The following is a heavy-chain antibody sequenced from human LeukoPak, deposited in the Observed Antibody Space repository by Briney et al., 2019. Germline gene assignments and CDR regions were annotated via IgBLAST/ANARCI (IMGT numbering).Heavy chain of an antibody. D-gene: IGHD3-16*01. Sequence: GESLKISCKGSGYSFTSYWIGWVRQMPGKGLEWMGIIYPGDSDTRYSPSFQGQVTISADKSISTAYLQWSSLKASDTAMYYCARSLVMPTYYYYGMDVWGQGTTVTVSS. V-gene: IGHV5-51*01. CDR1: GYSFTSYW. CDR2: IYPGDSDT. CDR3: ARSLVMPTYYYYGMDV. J-gene: IGHJ6*02.